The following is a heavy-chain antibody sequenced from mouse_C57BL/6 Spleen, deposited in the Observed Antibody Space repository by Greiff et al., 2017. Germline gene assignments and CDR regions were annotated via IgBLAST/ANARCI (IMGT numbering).Heavy chain of an antibody. CDR1: GYTFTSYW. V-gene: IGHV1-61*01. CDR3: ARRPYYYGSSYYYAMDY. Sequence: QLQLKQPGAELVRPGSSVKLSCKASGYTFTSYWMDWVKQRPGQGLEWIGNIYPSDSETHYNQKFKDKATLTVDKSSSTAYMQLSSLTSEDSAVYYCARRPYYYGSSYYYAMDYWGQGTSVTVSS. J-gene: IGHJ4*01. CDR2: IYPSDSET. D-gene: IGHD1-1*01.